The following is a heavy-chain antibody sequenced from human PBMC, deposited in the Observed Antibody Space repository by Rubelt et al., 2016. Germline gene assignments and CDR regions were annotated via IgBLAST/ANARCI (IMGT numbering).Heavy chain of an antibody. Sequence: QVQLVQSGAEVKKPGASVKVSCKVSGYTLTELSMHWVRQAPGKGLEWMGGFDPEDGETIYAQKFQSRVTMTEDTSTDAAYMELSSLRSEDTAVYYCATGIVVVPAHVPSRDYWGQGTLVTVSS. D-gene: IGHD2-2*01. CDR1: GYTLTELS. J-gene: IGHJ4*02. CDR2: FDPEDGET. V-gene: IGHV1-24*01. CDR3: ATGIVVVPAHVPSRDY.